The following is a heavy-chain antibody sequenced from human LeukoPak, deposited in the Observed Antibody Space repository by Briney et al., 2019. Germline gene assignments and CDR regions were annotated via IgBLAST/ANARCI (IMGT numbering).Heavy chain of an antibody. Sequence: SQSLSLTCTVSAASASSVGYYWSWIRQHPGKGLEWIAYIYDSGSTYYNPSLKRRFTISVDRSKNQFSLQLSSLTTADTAVYYCAREWLAGWFDPWGQGTLVTVSS. CDR3: AREWLAGWFDP. V-gene: IGHV4-31*03. CDR2: IYDSGST. J-gene: IGHJ5*02. CDR1: AASASSVGYY. D-gene: IGHD5-24*01.